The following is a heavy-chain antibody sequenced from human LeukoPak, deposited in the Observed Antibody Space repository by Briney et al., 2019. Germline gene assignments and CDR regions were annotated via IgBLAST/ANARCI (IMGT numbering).Heavy chain of an antibody. CDR3: ARNRNSGWSSVYFDL. D-gene: IGHD6-19*01. CDR2: IYYSGSA. CDR1: GGSVSSGSYY. V-gene: IGHV4-61*01. J-gene: IGHJ2*01. Sequence: SETLSLTCTVSGGSVSSGSYYWSWIRQPPGKGLEWIGYIYYSGSANYNPSLKSRITISVDTSKNQFSLELTSVTAADTAVYYCARNRNSGWSSVYFDLWGRGTLVTVSS.